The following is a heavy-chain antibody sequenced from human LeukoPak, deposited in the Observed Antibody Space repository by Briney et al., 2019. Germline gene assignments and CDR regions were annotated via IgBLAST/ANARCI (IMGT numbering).Heavy chain of an antibody. CDR3: ARGNFYYGSGSYLDY. V-gene: IGHV1-69*01. Sequence: EASAKVSCKASGGTFSSYAISWVRQAPGQGLEWMGGIIPIFGTANYAQKFQGRVTITADESTSTAYMELSSLRSEDTAVYYCARGNFYYGSGSYLDYWGQGTLVTVSS. D-gene: IGHD3-10*01. CDR1: GGTFSSYA. CDR2: IIPIFGTA. J-gene: IGHJ4*02.